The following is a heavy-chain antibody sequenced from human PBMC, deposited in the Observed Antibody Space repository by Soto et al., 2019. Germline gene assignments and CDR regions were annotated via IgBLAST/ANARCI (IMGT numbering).Heavy chain of an antibody. CDR3: ARDLRPTDY. V-gene: IGHV3-74*01. J-gene: IGHJ4*02. CDR1: GFTFSTFW. Sequence: EVQLVESGGGLVQPGGSLRLSCAASGFTFSTFWMHWVRQTPGKGLVWVSRISSDGSITHYADSVKGRFTISRDNAKDTLYLQMNGLRAEDTAVYYCARDLRPTDYWGQGTLVTVSS. CDR2: ISSDGSIT. D-gene: IGHD6-6*01.